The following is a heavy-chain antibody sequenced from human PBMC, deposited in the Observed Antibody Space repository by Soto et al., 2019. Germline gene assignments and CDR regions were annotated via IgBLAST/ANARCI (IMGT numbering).Heavy chain of an antibody. Sequence: QAQLVQSEAEVKKPGASVKVSCKASGYTFINFGVSWLRQAPGQGPEWLGWISPHNNDAIYVRHPQGRLTLTTDTSKSTSYMELSSLRSDDTAVYYCARDPRTVTVFGVAGWFAPWGQGTLVTVSS. J-gene: IGHJ5*02. CDR3: ARDPRTVTVFGVAGWFAP. CDR2: ISPHNNDA. CDR1: GYTFINFG. V-gene: IGHV1-18*01. D-gene: IGHD3-3*01.